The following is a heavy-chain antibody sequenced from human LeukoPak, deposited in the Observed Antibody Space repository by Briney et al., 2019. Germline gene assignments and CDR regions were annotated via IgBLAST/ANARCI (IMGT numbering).Heavy chain of an antibody. D-gene: IGHD6-13*01. J-gene: IGHJ6*03. V-gene: IGHV1-8*02. Sequence: GASVKVSCKASGYTFTGYYMHWVRQASGQGLEWMGWMNPNSGNAGYAQKFQGRVTMSGNTSVSTAYMELSSLRSEDTAVYYCARGYSSSWYGGYYYLDVWGKGTAVTISS. CDR2: MNPNSGNA. CDR1: GYTFTGYY. CDR3: ARGYSSSWYGGYYYLDV.